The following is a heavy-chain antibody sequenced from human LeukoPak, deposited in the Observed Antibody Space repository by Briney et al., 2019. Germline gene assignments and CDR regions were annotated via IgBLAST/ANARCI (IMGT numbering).Heavy chain of an antibody. J-gene: IGHJ6*03. CDR1: GGTFSSYA. CDR3: ARDLSTTGLVPHYYYYMDV. Sequence: SSVKVSCKASGGTFSSYAISWVRQAPGQGLEWMGGIIPIFGTANYAQKFQGRVTITADESTSIAYMELSSLRSGDTAVYYCARDLSTTGLVPHYYYYMDVWGKGTTVTVSS. V-gene: IGHV1-69*01. CDR2: IIPIFGTA. D-gene: IGHD1-1*01.